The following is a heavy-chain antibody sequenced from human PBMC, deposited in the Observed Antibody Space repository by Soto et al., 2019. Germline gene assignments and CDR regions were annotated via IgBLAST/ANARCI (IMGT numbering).Heavy chain of an antibody. D-gene: IGHD5-18*01. J-gene: IGHJ3*02. CDR2: SIPIFGTA. CDR3: AREGTRSSEVDTDMADAFDI. CDR1: GGTFSSYA. Sequence: QVQLVQSGAEVKKPGSSVKVSCKASGGTFSSYAISWVRQAPGQVLEWMGGSIPIFGTANYAQKFQGRVTITADESTSTAYMELSSLRSEYTAVYYCAREGTRSSEVDTDMADAFDIGGQGPMLTVAS. V-gene: IGHV1-69*01.